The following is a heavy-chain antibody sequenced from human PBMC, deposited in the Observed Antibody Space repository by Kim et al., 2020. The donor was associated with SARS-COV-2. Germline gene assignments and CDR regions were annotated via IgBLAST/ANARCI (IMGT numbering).Heavy chain of an antibody. CDR2: ISSSSSYI. D-gene: IGHD2-21*01. Sequence: GGSLRLSCAASGFTFSSYSMNWVRQAPGKGLEWVSSISSSSSYIYYADSVKGRFTISRDNAKNSLYLQMNSLRAEDTAVYYCARDLWTGGGGMDVWGQGTTFTVSS. CDR1: GFTFSSYS. V-gene: IGHV3-21*01. J-gene: IGHJ6*02. CDR3: ARDLWTGGGGMDV.